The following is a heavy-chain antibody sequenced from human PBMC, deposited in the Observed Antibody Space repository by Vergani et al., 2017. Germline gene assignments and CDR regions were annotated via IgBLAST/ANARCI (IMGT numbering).Heavy chain of an antibody. CDR1: GFTFIDYW. V-gene: IGHV3-7*03. J-gene: IGHJ4*02. CDR3: AICPGFCLSGNCLDY. D-gene: IGHD2-15*01. Sequence: EVQLVESGGGLVQPGGSLRLSCAASGFTFIDYWMGWVRQVPGKGLEWVANIRPDGREKYYVDSAKGRFSISRDNSKSSLFLHLNSEIVDDTGIYYCAICPGFCLSGNCLDYWGQGTPVTVSS. CDR2: IRPDGREK.